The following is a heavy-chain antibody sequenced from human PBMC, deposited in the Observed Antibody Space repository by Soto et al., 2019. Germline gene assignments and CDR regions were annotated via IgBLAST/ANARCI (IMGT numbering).Heavy chain of an antibody. D-gene: IGHD3-3*02. V-gene: IGHV3-7*05. J-gene: IGHJ6*02. Sequence: EVQLVESGGGLVQPGGSLRLSCAVSGFTFSNYWMSWVRQAPGKGLEWVANIKKDGSEKYYVDSVKGRFIISRDNGKKSLSLQMNDLRAEDTAVYYCAAILGMDVWGQGTTVTVSS. CDR2: IKKDGSEK. CDR3: AAILGMDV. CDR1: GFTFSNYW.